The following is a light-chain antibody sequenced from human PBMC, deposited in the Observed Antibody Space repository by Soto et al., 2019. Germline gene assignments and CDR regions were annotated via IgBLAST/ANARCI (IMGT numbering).Light chain of an antibody. CDR3: QQYYSGPRT. Sequence: DIVMTQSPDSLAVSLGERATINCKSSQSVLYSSNNKNFLAWYQQKAGQPPKLLIYWASTRESGVPDRFSASGSWTDFTLTISSLQAEDVAGYYCQQYYSGPRTFGQGTKVEIK. V-gene: IGKV4-1*01. CDR1: QSVLYSSNNKNF. CDR2: WAS. J-gene: IGKJ1*01.